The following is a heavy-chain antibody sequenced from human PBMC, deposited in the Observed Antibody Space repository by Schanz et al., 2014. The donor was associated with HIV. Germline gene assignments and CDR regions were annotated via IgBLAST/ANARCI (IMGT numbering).Heavy chain of an antibody. Sequence: QVRLQQWGAGLLKPSETLSLTCAVYGASFSDDYWTWIRQPPGKGLEWIGEINQSGNTNYNPSLKSRVPMSTAPPKKQFSLKLSSGTAADTAVYYCARQVDFTIDLWGQGTLVTV. J-gene: IGHJ5*02. CDR3: ARQVDFTIDL. CDR1: GASFSDDY. CDR2: INQSGNT. V-gene: IGHV4-34*02.